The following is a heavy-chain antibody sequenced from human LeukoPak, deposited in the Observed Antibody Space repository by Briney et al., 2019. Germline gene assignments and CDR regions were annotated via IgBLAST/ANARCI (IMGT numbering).Heavy chain of an antibody. CDR1: EFTFSSYS. CDR3: ARGSGSTSCHFDY. V-gene: IGHV3-48*01. J-gene: IGHJ4*02. CDR2: ITNSGNSK. D-gene: IGHD2-2*01. Sequence: GGSLRLSCAASEFTFSSYSMNWVRKAPGKGLEWVSYITNSGNSKSYADSVKGRFTISRDNTKNSLYLQMNSLRAEDTAVYYCARGSGSTSCHFDYWGQGTLVTVSS.